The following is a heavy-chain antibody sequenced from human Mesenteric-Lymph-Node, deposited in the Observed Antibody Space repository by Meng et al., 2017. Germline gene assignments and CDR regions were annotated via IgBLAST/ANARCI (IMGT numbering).Heavy chain of an antibody. D-gene: IGHD3-22*01. V-gene: IGHV4-39*06. J-gene: IGHJ4*02. CDR1: GCSISSSSYY. Sequence: SETLSLTCTVSGCSISSSSYYWGWIRQPPGKGLEWIGSIYYSGSTYYNPSLKSRVTISVDTSKNQFPLKLSSVTAADTAVYYCARVSYYYDSSGYHAEYYFDYWGQGTLVTVSS. CDR2: IYYSGST. CDR3: ARVSYYYDSSGYHAEYYFDY.